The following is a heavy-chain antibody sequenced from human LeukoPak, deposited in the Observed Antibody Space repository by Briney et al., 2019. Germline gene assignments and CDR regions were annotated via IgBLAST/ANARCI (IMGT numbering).Heavy chain of an antibody. V-gene: IGHV1-46*01. CDR1: GYTFTDYY. J-gene: IGHJ5*02. CDR3: ARAYSGYSIDL. D-gene: IGHD3-22*01. Sequence: ASVKVSCKASGYTFTDYYIHWVRQAPGHGLVWMGIIYPSGGGTSYAQKFQGRVTMTRDTSTSTLYMELSSLTSEDTAVYYCARAYSGYSIDLWGQGTLVTVSS. CDR2: IYPSGGGT.